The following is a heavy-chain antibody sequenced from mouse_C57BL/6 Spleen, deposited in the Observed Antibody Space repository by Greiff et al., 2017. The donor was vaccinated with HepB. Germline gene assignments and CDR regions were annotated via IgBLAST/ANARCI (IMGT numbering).Heavy chain of an antibody. D-gene: IGHD1-1*01. J-gene: IGHJ3*01. CDR2: IYPGSGST. V-gene: IGHV1-55*01. CDR3: ARESYYYGSSYAFAY. CDR1: GYTFTSYW. Sequence: VKLQQSGAELVKPGASVKMSCKASGYTFTSYWITWVKQRPGQGLEWIGDIYPGSGSTNYNEKFKSKATLTVDTSSSTAYMQLSSLTSEDSAVYYCARESYYYGSSYAFAYWGQGTLVTVSA.